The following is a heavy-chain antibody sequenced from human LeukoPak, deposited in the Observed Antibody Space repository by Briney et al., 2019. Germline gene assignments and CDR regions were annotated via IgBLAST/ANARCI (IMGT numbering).Heavy chain of an antibody. D-gene: IGHD4-11*01. J-gene: IGHJ5*02. Sequence: GGSLRLSCAASGFTFSSYAMSWVRQAPGKGLEWVSAISGSGGSTYYADSVKGRFTISRDNSKNTLYLQMNSLRAEDTAVYYCARADYSNYSGFESWGQGTLVTVSS. V-gene: IGHV3-23*01. CDR2: ISGSGGST. CDR1: GFTFSSYA. CDR3: ARADYSNYSGFES.